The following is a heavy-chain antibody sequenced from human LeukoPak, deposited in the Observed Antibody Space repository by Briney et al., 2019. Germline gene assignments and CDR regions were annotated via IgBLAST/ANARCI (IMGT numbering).Heavy chain of an antibody. CDR2: IWYDGSNK. J-gene: IGHJ3*02. CDR1: GFTFSSYG. Sequence: GGSLRLSCAASGFTFSSYGMHWVRQAPGKGLEWVAVIWYDGSNKYYTDSVKGRFTISRDNSKNTLYLQMNSLRAEDTAVYYCARDREHYDILTGYAFNIWGQGTMVTVSS. V-gene: IGHV3-33*01. CDR3: ARDREHYDILTGYAFNI. D-gene: IGHD3-9*01.